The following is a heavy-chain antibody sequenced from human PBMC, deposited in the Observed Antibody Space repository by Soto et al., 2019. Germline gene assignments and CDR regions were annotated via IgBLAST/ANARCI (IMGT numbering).Heavy chain of an antibody. D-gene: IGHD3-10*01. CDR1: GFNFGPFW. J-gene: IGHJ6*02. CDR3: AKDQDYYGSGSYWAYGMDV. V-gene: IGHV3-53*01. Sequence: PGGSLRLSCAASGFNFGPFWMHWVRQAPGKALVWVSLIFIDGTTHYGVSVKGRLTISRDNSKNTLYLQMNSLRAEDTAVYYCAKDQDYYGSGSYWAYGMDVWGQGTTVTVSS. CDR2: IFIDGTT.